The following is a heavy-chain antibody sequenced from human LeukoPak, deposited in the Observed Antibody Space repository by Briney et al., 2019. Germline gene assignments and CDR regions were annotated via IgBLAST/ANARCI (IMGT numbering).Heavy chain of an antibody. J-gene: IGHJ4*02. CDR3: ARGYSSGWYPNYFDY. CDR1: GYTFTSYG. V-gene: IGHV1-18*01. D-gene: IGHD6-19*01. Sequence: ASVKVSCKASGYTFTSYGIRWVRQAPGQGLEWMGWISAYNGNTNYAQKLQGRVTMTPDTSTSTAYMELRSLRSDDTAVYYCARGYSSGWYPNYFDYWGQGTLVTVSS. CDR2: ISAYNGNT.